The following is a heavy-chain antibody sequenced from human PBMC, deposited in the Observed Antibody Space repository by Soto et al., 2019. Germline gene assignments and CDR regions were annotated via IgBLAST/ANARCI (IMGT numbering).Heavy chain of an antibody. V-gene: IGHV1-69*06. Sequence: SVKVSCKGSGGTFSSYAISWVRQAPGQGLEWMGGIIPIFGTAKYAKKFQGRVTINEDKSTRTAYMELSSLRSEDTAVYYCARGPYYYGRSGSHXWGQGTLVTVSX. D-gene: IGHD3-22*01. J-gene: IGHJ4*02. CDR2: IIPIFGTA. CDR3: ARGPYYYGRSGSHX. CDR1: GGTFSSYA.